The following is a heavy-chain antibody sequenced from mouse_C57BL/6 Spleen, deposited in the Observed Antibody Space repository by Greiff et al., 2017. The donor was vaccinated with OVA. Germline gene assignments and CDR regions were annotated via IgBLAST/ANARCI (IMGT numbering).Heavy chain of an antibody. CDR3: ARPRERNYGNYFDY. CDR1: GYTFTSYW. CDR2: IDPSDSYT. D-gene: IGHD2-1*01. V-gene: IGHV1-69*01. Sequence: QVQLQQPGAELVMPGASVKLSCKASGYTFTSYWMHWVKQRPGQGLEWIGEIDPSDSYTNYNQKFKGKSTLTVDKSSSTAYMQLSSLTSEDSAVYYCARPRERNYGNYFDYWGQGTTLTVSS. J-gene: IGHJ2*01.